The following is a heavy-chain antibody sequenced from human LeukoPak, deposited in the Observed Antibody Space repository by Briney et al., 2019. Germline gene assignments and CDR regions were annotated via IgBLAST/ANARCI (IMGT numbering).Heavy chain of an antibody. CDR3: ARAVGGYLPPDY. Sequence: SETLSLTCAVSGGSISSSNWWSWVRQPPGKGLEWIGEIYHSGSTNYNPSLKSRVTISVDTSKNQFSLKLSSVTAADTAVYYCARAVGGYLPPDYWGQGTLVTVSS. CDR1: GGSISSSNW. V-gene: IGHV4-4*02. J-gene: IGHJ4*02. D-gene: IGHD1-26*01. CDR2: IYHSGST.